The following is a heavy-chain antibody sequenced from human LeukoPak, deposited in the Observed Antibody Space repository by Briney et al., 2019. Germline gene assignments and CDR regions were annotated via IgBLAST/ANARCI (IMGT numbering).Heavy chain of an antibody. V-gene: IGHV1-2*02. D-gene: IGHD3-10*01. J-gene: IGHJ3*01. CDR1: GNTFTDYY. CDR3: ARGYPNYYGP. CDR2: INTNSGGT. Sequence: AASVKVSCKASGNTFTDYYLHWVRQASGQGLEWMGWINTNSGGTRYAQKFQGRVTMTRDTSISTAYLELSGLTSDDTAVYYCARGYPNYYGPWGQGTTVTVSS.